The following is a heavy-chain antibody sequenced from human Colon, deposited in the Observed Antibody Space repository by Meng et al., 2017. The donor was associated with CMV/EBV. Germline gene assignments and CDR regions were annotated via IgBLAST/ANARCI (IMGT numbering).Heavy chain of an antibody. D-gene: IGHD4-17*01. J-gene: IGHJ4*02. CDR2: IDQDGSER. V-gene: IGHV3-7*01. CDR3: ARSSVTNRRGSHFDR. Sequence: GGSLRLSCTVSGVSIRSYYWSWLRQSPGKGLEWVASIDQDGSERYYMDSVKGRFTISRDNANNSLYLHMNFLRGDDTAVYYCARSSVTNRRGSHFDRWGQGTLVTVSS. CDR1: GVSIRSYY.